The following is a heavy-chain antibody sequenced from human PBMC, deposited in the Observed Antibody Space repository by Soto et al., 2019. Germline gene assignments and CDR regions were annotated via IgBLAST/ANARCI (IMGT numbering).Heavy chain of an antibody. J-gene: IGHJ4*02. D-gene: IGHD5-12*01. Sequence: SETLSLTCTVSDDSISTYSWRWVRQPPGKGLEWIGNVHSSGNTKYNPSLKSRVTMSVDTSKNQFSPRLISVTAADTAIYYCAREGNLGRWLQPLDFWGQGTLVTVSS. CDR2: VHSSGNT. CDR1: DDSISTYS. CDR3: AREGNLGRWLQPLDF. V-gene: IGHV4-59*01.